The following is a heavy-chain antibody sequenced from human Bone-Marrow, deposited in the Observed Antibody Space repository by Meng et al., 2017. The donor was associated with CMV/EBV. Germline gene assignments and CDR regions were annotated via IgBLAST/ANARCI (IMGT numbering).Heavy chain of an antibody. CDR2: IYYSGST. Sequence: GSLRLSCTVSGGSVNSDDYYWSWIRQPPGKGLEWIGYIYYSGSTNYNPSLKSRVTISVDTSKNQFSLKLTYVTAADTAVYYCARVVGYCSSASCYGVNYFDYWGQGTLVTVSS. V-gene: IGHV4-61*08. D-gene: IGHD2-2*01. J-gene: IGHJ4*02. CDR1: GGSVNSDDYY. CDR3: ARVVGYCSSASCYGVNYFDY.